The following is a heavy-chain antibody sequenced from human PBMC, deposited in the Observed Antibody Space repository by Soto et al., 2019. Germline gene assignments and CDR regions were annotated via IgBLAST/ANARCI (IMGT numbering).Heavy chain of an antibody. D-gene: IGHD2-2*01. CDR2: ISYDGSNK. V-gene: IGHV3-30*18. CDR3: AKGEELPAAIFAYYYYGMDV. Sequence: PGESLKISCAASGFTFSSYGMHWVRQAPGKGLEGVAVISYDGSNKYYADSVKGRFTISRDNSKNTLYLQMNSLRAEDTAVYYCAKGEELPAAIFAYYYYGMDVWGQGTTVTVSS. CDR1: GFTFSSYG. J-gene: IGHJ6*02.